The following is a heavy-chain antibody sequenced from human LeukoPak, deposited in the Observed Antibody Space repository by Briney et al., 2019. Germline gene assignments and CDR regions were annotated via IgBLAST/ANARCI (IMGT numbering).Heavy chain of an antibody. D-gene: IGHD6-25*01. CDR1: GYSFTGNY. CDR3: ARDLSGRSGDY. CDR2: INPNSGGT. Sequence: ASVKVSCKASGYSFTGNYMHWVRQAPGQRLEWMGWINPNSGGTSYAQKFQGRVTMTRDTSISTAYMELSSLRSDDTAVYYCARDLSGRSGDYWGQGTLVTVSS. V-gene: IGHV1-2*02. J-gene: IGHJ4*02.